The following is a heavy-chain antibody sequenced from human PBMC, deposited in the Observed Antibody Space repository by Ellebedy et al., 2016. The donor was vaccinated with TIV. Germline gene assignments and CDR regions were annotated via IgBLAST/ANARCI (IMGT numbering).Heavy chain of an antibody. CDR1: GYTFTSYG. Sequence: AASVKVSCKASGYTFTSYGISWARQAPGQGLEWMGWISAYNGNTNYAQKFQDRASMTTDASTNTVHLELMSLNFDDTAVYYCGRELGMGRGAMDVWGQGTTVTVSS. CDR3: GRELGMGRGAMDV. D-gene: IGHD7-27*01. V-gene: IGHV1-18*04. J-gene: IGHJ6*02. CDR2: ISAYNGNT.